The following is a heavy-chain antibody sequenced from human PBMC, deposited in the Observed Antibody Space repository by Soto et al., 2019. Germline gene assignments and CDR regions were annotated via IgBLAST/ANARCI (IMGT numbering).Heavy chain of an antibody. Sequence: QVQLVQSGAEVKKPGASVKVSCKASGYTFTGYYMHWVRQAPGQGLEWMGWINPNSGGTNYAQKFQGWVTMTRDTSISTAYMELSRLRSDHMAVYYCALDSKTTFGEVGWFDPWGQGSLVTASS. D-gene: IGHD3-10*02. V-gene: IGHV1-2*04. CDR3: ALDSKTTFGEVGWFDP. J-gene: IGHJ5*02. CDR1: GYTFTGYY. CDR2: INPNSGGT.